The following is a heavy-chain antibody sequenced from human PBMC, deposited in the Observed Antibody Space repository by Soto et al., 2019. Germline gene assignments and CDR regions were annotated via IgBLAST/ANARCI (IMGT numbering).Heavy chain of an antibody. CDR2: INHSGST. CDR1: GGSFSGYY. V-gene: IGHV4-34*01. D-gene: IGHD2-21*01. CDR3: TRDRGEAYFDY. Sequence: SETLSLTCAVYGGSFSGYYWSWIRQPPGKGLEWIGEINHSGSTNYNPSLKSRVTISVDTSKNQFSLKLNSVTAADKAVYYCTRDRGEAYFDYWCQGTLFTVSS. J-gene: IGHJ4*02.